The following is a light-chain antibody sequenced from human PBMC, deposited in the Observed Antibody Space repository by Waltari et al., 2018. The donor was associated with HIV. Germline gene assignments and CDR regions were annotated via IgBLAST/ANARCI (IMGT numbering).Light chain of an antibody. CDR1: QSVSSTY. CDR3: QQYGSSPQT. CDR2: AAS. Sequence: EFVLTQSPGTLSLSPGERGTLSCRASQSVSSTYLAWYQQKPGQAPRLLIYAASSRASGIPDRFGGSGSGTDFTLTISRLEPEDVAVYYCQQYGSSPQTFGQGTKVEIK. V-gene: IGKV3-20*01. J-gene: IGKJ1*01.